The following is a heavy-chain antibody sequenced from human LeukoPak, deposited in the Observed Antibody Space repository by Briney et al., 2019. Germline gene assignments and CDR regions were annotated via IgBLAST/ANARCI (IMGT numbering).Heavy chain of an antibody. V-gene: IGHV4-59*01. CDR3: ARNLYGGDGAFDI. CDR1: GGSISSYY. Sequence: PSEALSLTCTVSGGSISSYYWSWLRQPPGKGLEWIGYIYYSGSTNYNPSLKSRVTISVDTSKNQFSLKLSSVTAADTAVYYCARNLYGGDGAFDIWGQGTMVTVSS. CDR2: IYYSGST. D-gene: IGHD2-21*02. J-gene: IGHJ3*02.